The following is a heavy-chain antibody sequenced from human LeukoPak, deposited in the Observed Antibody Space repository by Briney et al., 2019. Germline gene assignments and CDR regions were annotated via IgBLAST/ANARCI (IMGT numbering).Heavy chain of an antibody. Sequence: HSETLSLTCTVSGGSISSYYWGWVRQPPGKGREGMGCICYRGSTNNNAYLPSRGIISLDTSKNQFSLKLTSVTASDTAVYYCATRGHYYDTSGYYYFDYCGQGTLVTVSS. J-gene: IGHJ4*02. V-gene: IGHV4-39*01. D-gene: IGHD3-22*01. CDR1: GGSISSYY. CDR3: ATRGHYYDTSGYYYFDY. CDR2: ICYRGST.